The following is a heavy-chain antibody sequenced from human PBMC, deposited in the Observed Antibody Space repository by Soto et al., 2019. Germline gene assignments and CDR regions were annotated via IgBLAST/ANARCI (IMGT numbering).Heavy chain of an antibody. CDR3: ARFRGYCSSTSCYEYYGMDV. CDR2: IYPGDSDT. Sequence: GESLKISCKGSGYSFTSYWIGWVRQMPGKGLGWMGIIYPGDSDTRYSPSFQGQVTISADKSISTAYLQWSSLKASDTAMYYCARFRGYCSSTSCYEYYGMDVWGQGTTVTVSS. D-gene: IGHD2-2*01. J-gene: IGHJ6*02. CDR1: GYSFTSYW. V-gene: IGHV5-51*01.